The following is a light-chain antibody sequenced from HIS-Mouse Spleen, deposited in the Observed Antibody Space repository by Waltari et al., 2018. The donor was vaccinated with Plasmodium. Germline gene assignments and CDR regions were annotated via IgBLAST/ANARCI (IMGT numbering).Light chain of an antibody. CDR1: PSVSSN. CDR2: GAS. J-gene: IGKJ3*01. CDR3: QQYNNWSFT. V-gene: IGKV3-15*01. Sequence: DIVMTQSPATLSVSPGERATLSCRASPSVSSNLAWYQQKPGQAPRLLIYGASTRATGIPARFSGSGSGTEFTLTISSLQSEDFAVYYCQQYNNWSFTFGPGTKVDIK.